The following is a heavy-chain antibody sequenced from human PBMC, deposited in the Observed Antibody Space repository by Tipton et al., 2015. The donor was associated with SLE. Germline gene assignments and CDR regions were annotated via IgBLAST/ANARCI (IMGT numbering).Heavy chain of an antibody. CDR1: GFSFSSYA. CDR3: AKDGPDTNWGSRWYFDL. J-gene: IGHJ2*01. CDR2: ISASGGSK. V-gene: IGHV3-23*01. Sequence: GSLRLSCAASGFSFSSYAMAWVRQAPGKGLEWVSSISASGGSKCIADSVRGRFTISTDTSKNTLYLQMSSLRAEDTAVYYCAKDGPDTNWGSRWYFDLWGRGTLVTVSS. D-gene: IGHD7-27*01.